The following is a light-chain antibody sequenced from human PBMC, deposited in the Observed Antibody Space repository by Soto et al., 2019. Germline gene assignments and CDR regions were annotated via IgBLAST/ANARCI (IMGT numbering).Light chain of an antibody. Sequence: SYELTQPPSVSVSPGQTASITRSGDKLGDKYACWYQQKPGQSPVLVIYQDSKRPSGIPERFSGSNSGNTATLTISGTQAMDEADYYCQAWDSSTPEVFGGGTKLTVL. CDR3: QAWDSSTPEV. J-gene: IGLJ2*01. V-gene: IGLV3-1*01. CDR1: KLGDKY. CDR2: QDS.